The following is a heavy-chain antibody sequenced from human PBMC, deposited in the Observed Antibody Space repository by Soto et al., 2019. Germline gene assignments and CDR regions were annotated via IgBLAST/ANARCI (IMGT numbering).Heavy chain of an antibody. Sequence: QVQLVESGGGVVQPGRSLRLSCAASGFTFSNYAMHWVRQAPGKGLEWVAIISYDGNNKYYADSVKGRFTISRDSSKSTLYLQMNSLRAEDTAVYYCARDLGNNGLFSLRSGDYWGQGTLVTVSS. J-gene: IGHJ4*02. CDR2: ISYDGNNK. V-gene: IGHV3-30-3*01. D-gene: IGHD1-1*01. CDR1: GFTFSNYA. CDR3: ARDLGNNGLFSLRSGDY.